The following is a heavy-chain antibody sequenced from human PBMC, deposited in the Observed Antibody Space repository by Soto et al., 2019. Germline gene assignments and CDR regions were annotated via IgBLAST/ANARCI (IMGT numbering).Heavy chain of an antibody. Sequence: SETLSLTCTVSGGSINNNYWSWNRQPPGRGLEWIGYIFSNGRTNYNPSIESRVTISVDTSKNQLSLKLRSVTAADTAVYYCARGGDNSPWYYSLWGQGTLVTVSS. J-gene: IGHJ4*02. CDR1: GGSINNNY. V-gene: IGHV4-59*01. D-gene: IGHD3-10*01. CDR3: ARGGDNSPWYYSL. CDR2: IFSNGRT.